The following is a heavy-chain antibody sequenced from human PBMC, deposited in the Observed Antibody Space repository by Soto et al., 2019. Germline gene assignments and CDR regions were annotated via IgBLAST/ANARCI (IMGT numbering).Heavy chain of an antibody. V-gene: IGHV4-4*02. CDR1: GGSIDTPNW. CDR2: MYPSGSS. CDR3: AREGFDHRTDS. Sequence: QVQLQESGPGLVKPSETLSLTCAVSGGSIDTPNWWSWYRRPPGKGLEWIGEMYPSGSSNRNPSLNSRVTISLDTSNNHFSLKLTSLTAADTAIYYCAREGFDHRTDSWGQGIPVTVS. J-gene: IGHJ4*02.